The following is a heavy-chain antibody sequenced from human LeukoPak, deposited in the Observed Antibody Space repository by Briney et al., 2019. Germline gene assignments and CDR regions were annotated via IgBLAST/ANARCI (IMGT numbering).Heavy chain of an antibody. CDR1: GFTVSSNY. Sequence: PGGSLRLSCAASGFTVSSNYMSWVRQAPGKGLEWVSVIYSGGSTYYADSVKGRFTISRDNSKNTLYLQMNSLRAEDTAVYYCASDRSGYDGLDFDYWGQGTLVTVSS. J-gene: IGHJ4*02. D-gene: IGHD5-12*01. V-gene: IGHV3-53*01. CDR2: IYSGGST. CDR3: ASDRSGYDGLDFDY.